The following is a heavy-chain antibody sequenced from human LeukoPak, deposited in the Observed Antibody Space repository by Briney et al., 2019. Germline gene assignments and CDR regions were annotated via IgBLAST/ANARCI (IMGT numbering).Heavy chain of an antibody. CDR3: ATGQRKGIAAAGTAPDDY. V-gene: IGHV1-24*01. CDR2: FDPEDGET. D-gene: IGHD6-13*01. CDR1: GYTLTELS. Sequence: ASVKVSCKVSGYTLTELSMHWVRQAPGKGLEWMGGFDPEDGETIYAQKFQGRVTMTEDTSTDTACMELSSLRSEDTAVYYCATGQRKGIAAAGTAPDDYWGQGTLVTVSS. J-gene: IGHJ4*02.